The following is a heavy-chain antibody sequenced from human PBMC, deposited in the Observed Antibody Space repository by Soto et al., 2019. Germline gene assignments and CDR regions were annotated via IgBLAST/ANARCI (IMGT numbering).Heavy chain of an antibody. V-gene: IGHV3-48*01. D-gene: IGHD2-8*01. CDR1: GFTFGTYS. Sequence: GGSLRLSCAASGFTFGTYSMNWVRQAPGKGLEWVSYISSSSSTIYFADSVRGRFTISRDNAKNTLYLQMNSLRAEDTAVYYCARDIVLMVYAILDYYYYYGMDVWGQGTTVTV. CDR2: ISSSSSTI. CDR3: ARDIVLMVYAILDYYYYYGMDV. J-gene: IGHJ6*02.